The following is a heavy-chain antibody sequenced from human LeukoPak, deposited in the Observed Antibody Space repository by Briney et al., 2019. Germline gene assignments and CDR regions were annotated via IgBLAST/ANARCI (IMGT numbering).Heavy chain of an antibody. CDR2: ISSSSSYI. V-gene: IGHV3-21*01. D-gene: IGHD6-13*01. CDR1: GFTFSSYS. Sequence: GGSLRLSCAASGFTFSSYSMNWVRQAPGKGLEWVSSISSSSSYIYYADSVKGRFTISRDNAKNSLYLQMNSLRAEDTAVYYCARVIAAAGTAPGFDPWGQGTLVTVSS. CDR3: ARVIAAAGTAPGFDP. J-gene: IGHJ5*02.